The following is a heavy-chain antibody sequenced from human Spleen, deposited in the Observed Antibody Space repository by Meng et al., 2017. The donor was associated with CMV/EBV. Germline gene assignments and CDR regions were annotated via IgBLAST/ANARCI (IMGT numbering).Heavy chain of an antibody. Sequence: GGSLRLSCAASGFTFSNFWMTWVRQAPGKGLEWVSYISSSGSTIYYADSVKGRFTISRDNAKNSLYLQMNSLRAEDTAVYYCARGIYGSGINYYYYGMDVWGQGTTVTVSS. D-gene: IGHD3-10*01. CDR2: ISSSGSTI. CDR3: ARGIYGSGINYYYYGMDV. CDR1: GFTFSNFW. J-gene: IGHJ6*02. V-gene: IGHV3-11*01.